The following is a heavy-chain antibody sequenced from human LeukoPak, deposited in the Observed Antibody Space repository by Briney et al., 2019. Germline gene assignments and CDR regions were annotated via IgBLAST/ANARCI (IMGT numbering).Heavy chain of an antibody. Sequence: SETLSLTCAVYGGSFSGYYWSWIRQPPGKGLEWIGEINHSGSTNYNPSLKSRVFISVDTSKNQFSLKLSSVTAADTAVYYCARVALLLWFGELYFDYWGQGTLVTVSS. V-gene: IGHV4-34*01. CDR1: GGSFSGYY. J-gene: IGHJ4*02. CDR3: ARVALLLWFGELYFDY. D-gene: IGHD3-10*01. CDR2: INHSGST.